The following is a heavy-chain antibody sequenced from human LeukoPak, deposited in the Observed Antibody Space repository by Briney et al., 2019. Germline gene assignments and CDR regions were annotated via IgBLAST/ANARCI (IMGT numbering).Heavy chain of an antibody. CDR1: GFTFSSYG. J-gene: IGHJ5*02. CDR2: ISYDGSNK. V-gene: IGHV3-30*18. D-gene: IGHD2-8*02. CDR3: AKGLYWWAVGPNNNWFDP. Sequence: PGGSLRLSCAASGFTFSSYGMHWVRQAPGKGLEWVAVISYDGSNKYYADSVKGRFTISRDNSKNTLYLQMNSLRAEDTAVYYCAKGLYWWAVGPNNNWFDPWGQRTLVTVSS.